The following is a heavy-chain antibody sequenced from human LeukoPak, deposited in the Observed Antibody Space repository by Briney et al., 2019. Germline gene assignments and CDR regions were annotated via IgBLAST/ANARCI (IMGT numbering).Heavy chain of an antibody. Sequence: ASVKVSCKFSGYTLTELSMHWVRQAPGKGLEWMGGFDPEDGETIYAQKFQGRVTMTEDTSTDTAYMELSSLRSEDTAVYYCATVPHLGSGWTGYFQHWGQGTLVTVSS. V-gene: IGHV1-24*01. CDR1: GYTLTELS. CDR3: ATVPHLGSGWTGYFQH. D-gene: IGHD6-19*01. J-gene: IGHJ1*01. CDR2: FDPEDGET.